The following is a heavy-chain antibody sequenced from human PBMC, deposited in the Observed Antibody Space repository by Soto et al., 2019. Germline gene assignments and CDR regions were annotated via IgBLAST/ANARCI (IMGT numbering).Heavy chain of an antibody. J-gene: IGHJ6*03. V-gene: IGHV3-21*01. CDR3: VRDFGWYFRSGYMDV. CDR2: INEDSSYI. D-gene: IGHD3-3*01. Sequence: GGSLRLSCAASGFDFSSYSMNWVRQAPEKGQEWVSSINEDSSYIYYAHSLRGRFTISRDNAKESLYLQMNSLRAEDTAVYYCVRDFGWYFRSGYMDVWGDGATVTVSS. CDR1: GFDFSSYS.